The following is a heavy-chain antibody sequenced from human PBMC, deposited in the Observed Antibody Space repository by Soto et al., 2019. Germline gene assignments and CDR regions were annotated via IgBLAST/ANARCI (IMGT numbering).Heavy chain of an antibody. Sequence: GGSLRLSCAASGFTFSDYYMSWIRQAPGKGLEWVSDISSSGSIIYYADSVKGRFTISRDNAKNSLYLQMNSLRAEDTAVYYCARVNGYYYYGMDVWGQGTTVTVSS. CDR1: GFTFSDYY. V-gene: IGHV3-11*01. CDR2: ISSSGSII. CDR3: ARVNGYYYYGMDV. D-gene: IGHD3-22*01. J-gene: IGHJ6*02.